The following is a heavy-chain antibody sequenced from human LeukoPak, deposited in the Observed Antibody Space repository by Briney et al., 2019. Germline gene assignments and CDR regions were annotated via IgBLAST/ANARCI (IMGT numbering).Heavy chain of an antibody. Sequence: ASVNVSCKASGYTFTSYDINWVRQATGQGLEWMGWMNPNSGNTGYAQKFQGRVTMTRNTSISTAYMELSSLRSEDTAVYYCARGSVLLWFGELFSPGDYWGQGTLVTVSS. CDR1: GYTFTSYD. D-gene: IGHD3-10*01. CDR3: ARGSVLLWFGELFSPGDY. J-gene: IGHJ4*02. CDR2: MNPNSGNT. V-gene: IGHV1-8*01.